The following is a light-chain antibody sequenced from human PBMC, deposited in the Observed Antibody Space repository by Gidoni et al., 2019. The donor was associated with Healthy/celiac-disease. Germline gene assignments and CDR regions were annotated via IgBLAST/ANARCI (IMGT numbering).Light chain of an antibody. CDR2: DVT. CDR1: SSDIGGYNY. V-gene: IGLV2-14*03. Sequence: QSALTQPASLSGSPGQSITISCTGTSSDIGGYNYVSWYQQLPGKAPKLMIYDVTDRPSGVSNRFSGSKSGNTASLTISGLQPEDEADYYCTSYTSSSTLVFGGGTKLTVL. J-gene: IGLJ2*01. CDR3: TSYTSSSTLV.